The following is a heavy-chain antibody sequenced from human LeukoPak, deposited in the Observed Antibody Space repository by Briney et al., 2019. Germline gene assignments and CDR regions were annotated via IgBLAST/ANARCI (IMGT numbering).Heavy chain of an antibody. CDR3: ASRPFETTVVPWDFY. CDR2: IRPMNSDV. Sequence: GESLKISCKGSGYNFNTYWVAWVRQLSGKGLEWMGIIRPMNSDVRYGPSFQGQVTISADRSINTAYLQWSSLTASDTAMYYCASRPFETTVVPWDFYWGQGTQVTVSS. J-gene: IGHJ4*02. V-gene: IGHV5-51*01. D-gene: IGHD4-23*01. CDR1: GYNFNTYW.